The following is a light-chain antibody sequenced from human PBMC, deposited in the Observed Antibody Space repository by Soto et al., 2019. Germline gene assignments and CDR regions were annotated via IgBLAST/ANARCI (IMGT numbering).Light chain of an antibody. CDR2: GAS. J-gene: IGKJ4*01. V-gene: IGKV3-20*01. Sequence: EIVLTQSPGTLSLSPGERATLSCRASQSVYSSYLAWYQQKPGQAPRLLIYGASSRPTGIPDRFSGSGSGTAFTLTISRLVPXXVXXXXXXXXGSSPLTFGGGTKVEIK. CDR1: QSVYSSY. CDR3: XXXGSSPLT.